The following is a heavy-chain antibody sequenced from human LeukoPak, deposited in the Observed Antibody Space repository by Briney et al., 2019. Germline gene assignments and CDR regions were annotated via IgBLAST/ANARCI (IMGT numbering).Heavy chain of an antibody. CDR3: ARGGDYYDSSGYSYAQYYFDY. CDR1: GFTFSSYS. Sequence: TGGSLRLSCAASGFTFSSYSMNWVRQAPGKGLEWVSSISSSSSYIYYAGSVKGRFTISRDNAKNSLYLQMNSLRAEDTAVYYCARGGDYYDSSGYSYAQYYFDYWGQGTLVTVSS. CDR2: ISSSSSYI. J-gene: IGHJ4*02. D-gene: IGHD3-22*01. V-gene: IGHV3-21*01.